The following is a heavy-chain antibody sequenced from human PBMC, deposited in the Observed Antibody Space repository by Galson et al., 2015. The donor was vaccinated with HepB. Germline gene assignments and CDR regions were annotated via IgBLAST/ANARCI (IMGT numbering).Heavy chain of an antibody. CDR3: ARDRKTSYYFDY. CDR2: ISSDGSKT. V-gene: IGHV3-30-3*01. CDR1: GFSFSKNA. Sequence: SLRLSCAASGFSFSKNAMHWVRQAPGKGLEWVAVISSDGSKTYYADSVKGRFTISADNSKNTVYLQMNNLSAEDTAVYYCARDRKTSYYFDYWGQGTLVTVSS. J-gene: IGHJ4*02.